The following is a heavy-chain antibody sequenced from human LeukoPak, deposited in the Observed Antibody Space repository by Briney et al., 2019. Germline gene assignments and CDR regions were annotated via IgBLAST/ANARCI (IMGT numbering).Heavy chain of an antibody. Sequence: GGSLRLLCATSVFLLSSFWMSWVRQTTGKGLEWVANIKQDGRERYYVDSVKGRFTSSNDNAKDSLFLQMNILKSEDTAAYYCASLPGGKTAALEFDLRGRGTLVTVSS. CDR1: VFLLSSFW. V-gene: IGHV3-7*01. D-gene: IGHD6-13*01. CDR3: ASLPGGKTAALEFDL. CDR2: IKQDGRER. J-gene: IGHJ2*01.